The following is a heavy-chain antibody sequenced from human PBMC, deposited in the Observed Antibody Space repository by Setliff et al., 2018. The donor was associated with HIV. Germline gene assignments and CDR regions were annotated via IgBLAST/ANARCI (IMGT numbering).Heavy chain of an antibody. Sequence: GASVKVSCKASGGTFSSYAISWVRQAPGQGLEWMGGIIPIFGTANYAQKFQGRVTISGDTSKNQFSLRLSSVTAADTAVYYCAREVRVVLPAAASGNYYYYYMDVWGKGTTVTV. CDR2: IIPIFGTA. J-gene: IGHJ6*03. V-gene: IGHV1-69*06. CDR3: AREVRVVLPAAASGNYYYYYMDV. D-gene: IGHD2-2*01. CDR1: GGTFSSYA.